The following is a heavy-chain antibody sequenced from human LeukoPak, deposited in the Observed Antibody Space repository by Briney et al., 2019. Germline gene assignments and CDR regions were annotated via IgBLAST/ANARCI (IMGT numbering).Heavy chain of an antibody. J-gene: IGHJ6*03. CDR1: GFTFSSYW. CDR2: IKQDGSEK. CDR3: ARAYYDSSGWVKYYYYYYYMDV. D-gene: IGHD3-22*01. Sequence: GGSLRLSCAASGFTFSSYWMSWVRRAPGKGLEWVANIKQDGSEKYYVDSVKGRFTISRDNAKNSLYLQMNSLRAEDTAVYYCARAYYDSSGWVKYYYYYYYMDVWGKGTTVTISS. V-gene: IGHV3-7*01.